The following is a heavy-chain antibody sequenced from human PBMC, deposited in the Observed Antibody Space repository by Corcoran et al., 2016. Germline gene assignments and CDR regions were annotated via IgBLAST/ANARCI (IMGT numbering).Heavy chain of an antibody. CDR2: GKSRADGETT. Sequence: EVQLVESGGGVVQPGGSLRLSCAASGITFTKAWMSWVRQAPGKGLEWVGRGKSRADGETTDYAAPVKGRFTISRDDSKSMVFLQRNSLKTEDTAVYYCTADVAEGGTTTGFDYWGQGTLVSVSS. CDR3: TADVAEGGTTTGFDY. J-gene: IGHJ4*02. V-gene: IGHV3-15*07. CDR1: GITFTKAW. D-gene: IGHD1-7*01.